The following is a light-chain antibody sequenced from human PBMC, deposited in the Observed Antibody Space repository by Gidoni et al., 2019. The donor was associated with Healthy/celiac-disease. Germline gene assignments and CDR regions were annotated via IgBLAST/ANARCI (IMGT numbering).Light chain of an antibody. V-gene: IGKV3-11*01. Sequence: EIVLTQSPATLSLSPGDRATLSCRASQSVSSYLAWYQQKPGQAPRLLIYDASNRATGIPARFSGSGSGTDFTLTISSLEPEDFAVYYCQQRSNWPPTWTFGQXTKVEIK. CDR2: DAS. J-gene: IGKJ1*01. CDR1: QSVSSY. CDR3: QQRSNWPPTWT.